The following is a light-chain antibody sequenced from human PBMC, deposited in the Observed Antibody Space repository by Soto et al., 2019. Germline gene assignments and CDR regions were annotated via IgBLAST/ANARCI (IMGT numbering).Light chain of an antibody. J-gene: IGLJ1*01. V-gene: IGLV2-11*01. CDR2: DVS. Sequence: QSALTQPRSVSGSPGQSVTISCTGTSSDVGDYNYVPWYQQHPGKAPKLLIYDVSKRPSGVPDRFSGSKSGNTASLTISWLQAEDEADYYCCSYAGSYTLYVFGTGTKGTVL. CDR3: CSYAGSYTLYV. CDR1: SSDVGDYNY.